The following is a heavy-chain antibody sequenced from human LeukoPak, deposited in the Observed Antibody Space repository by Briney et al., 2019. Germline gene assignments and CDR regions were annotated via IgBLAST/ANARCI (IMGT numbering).Heavy chain of an antibody. CDR3: ARESSGYLLGMDV. CDR2: INPNSGGT. Sequence: SVKVSCKASGYTFTGYYMHWVRQAPGQGLEWMGWINPNSGGTNYAQKFQGRVTMTRDTSISTAYMELSRLRSDDTAVYYCARESSGYLLGMDVWGKGTTVTVSS. J-gene: IGHJ6*04. D-gene: IGHD3-3*01. CDR1: GYTFTGYY. V-gene: IGHV1-2*02.